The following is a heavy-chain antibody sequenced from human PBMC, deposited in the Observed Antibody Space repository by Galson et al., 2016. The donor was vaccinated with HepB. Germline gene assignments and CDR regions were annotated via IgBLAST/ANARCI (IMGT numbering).Heavy chain of an antibody. CDR3: ARDGDCSSSSCYGDYFDY. CDR1: GYSFIAYG. J-gene: IGHJ4*02. Sequence: SVKVSCKASGYSFIAYGLSWVRQAPGQGLEWMGWVSPNNGNTNYAAKFQGRVTMTTDTSTKPVFMELRSLRSDDSAVYYCARDGDCSSSSCYGDYFDYWGQETLVTVSS. V-gene: IGHV1-18*01. CDR2: VSPNNGNT. D-gene: IGHD2-2*01.